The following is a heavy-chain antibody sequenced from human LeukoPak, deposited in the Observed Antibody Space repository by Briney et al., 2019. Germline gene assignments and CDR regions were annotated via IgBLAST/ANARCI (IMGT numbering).Heavy chain of an antibody. CDR1: GFTFSDHY. J-gene: IGHJ6*02. CDR2: ISSSGSTI. D-gene: IGHD5-12*01. V-gene: IGHV3-11*01. CDR3: ARAWGGYGDTDYYYYGMDV. Sequence: GGSLRLSCAASGFTFSDHYMSWIRQAPGKGLEWVSYISSSGSTIYYADSVKGRFTISRDNAKNSLYLQMNSLRAEDTAVYYCARAWGGYGDTDYYYYGMDVWGQGTTVTVSS.